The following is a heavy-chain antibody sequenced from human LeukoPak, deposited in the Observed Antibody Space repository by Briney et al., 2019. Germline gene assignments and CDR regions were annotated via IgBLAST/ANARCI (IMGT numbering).Heavy chain of an antibody. J-gene: IGHJ4*02. V-gene: IGHV3-48*03. CDR2: ISTSGSPI. D-gene: IGHD3-22*01. CDR1: GFTFSSYE. Sequence: PGGSLRLSCAASGFTFSSYEMNWVRQAPGKGLEWVSYISTSGSPIDYGHSVKGRFTISRDNAKNSLYLQINSLRAEDTALYYCARRGFYDTSGYLFDYWGQGTLVTVSS. CDR3: ARRGFYDTSGYLFDY.